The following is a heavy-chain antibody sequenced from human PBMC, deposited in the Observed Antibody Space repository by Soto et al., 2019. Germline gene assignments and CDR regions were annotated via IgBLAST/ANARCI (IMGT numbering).Heavy chain of an antibody. CDR2: IYPGDSDT. CDR3: ARLNDSSGYYPYYFDY. J-gene: IGHJ4*02. D-gene: IGHD3-22*01. V-gene: IGHV5-51*01. Sequence: GASLKISCKGSGYSFTSYWIGWVRQMPGKGLEWMGIIYPGDSDTRYSPSFQGQVTISADKSISTAYLQWSSLKASDTAMYYCARLNDSSGYYPYYFDYWGQGTLVTVSS. CDR1: GYSFTSYW.